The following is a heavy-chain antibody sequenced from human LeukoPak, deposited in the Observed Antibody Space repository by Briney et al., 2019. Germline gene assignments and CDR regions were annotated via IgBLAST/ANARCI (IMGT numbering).Heavy chain of an antibody. CDR1: GYTFTSYG. Sequence: ASVKVSCKASGYTFTSYGISWVRQAPGQGPEWMGWISAYNGNTNYAQKLQGRVTMTTDTSTSTAYMELRSLRSDDTAVYYCARDRDIVVVPAAIGGHGAFDMWGQGTMVTVSS. CDR3: ARDRDIVVVPAAIGGHGAFDM. D-gene: IGHD2-2*01. CDR2: ISAYNGNT. J-gene: IGHJ3*02. V-gene: IGHV1-18*01.